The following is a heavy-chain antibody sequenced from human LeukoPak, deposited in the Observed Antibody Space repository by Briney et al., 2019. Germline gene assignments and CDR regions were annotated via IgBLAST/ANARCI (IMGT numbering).Heavy chain of an antibody. CDR3: ARTAARRFDY. CDR2: ISGSGDNT. Sequence: GGSLRLSCAASGFTFSSYAMSWVRQAPGKGLEWVSGISGSGDNTYYADSVKGRFTISRDNSKNTLYVQVNSLGTEDTAAYYCARTAARRFDYWGQGTLVTVSS. V-gene: IGHV3-23*01. CDR1: GFTFSSYA. J-gene: IGHJ4*02. D-gene: IGHD6-6*01.